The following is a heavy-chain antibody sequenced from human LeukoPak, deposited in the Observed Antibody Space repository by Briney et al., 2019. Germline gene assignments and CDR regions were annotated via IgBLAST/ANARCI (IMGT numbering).Heavy chain of an antibody. CDR3: ARGVLPADIVVVVAATVGSY. Sequence: EASVKVSCKASGYTFTGYYMHWVRQAPGQGLEWMGWINPNSGGTNYAQKFQGRVTMTRDTSISTAYMELSRLRSDDTAVYYCARGVLPADIVVVVAATVGSYWGQGTLVTVSS. V-gene: IGHV1-2*02. CDR1: GYTFTGYY. J-gene: IGHJ4*02. CDR2: INPNSGGT. D-gene: IGHD2-15*01.